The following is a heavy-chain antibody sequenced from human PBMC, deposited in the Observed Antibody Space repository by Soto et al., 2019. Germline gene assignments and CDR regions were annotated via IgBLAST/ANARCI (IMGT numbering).Heavy chain of an antibody. CDR1: GYTFTGYY. D-gene: IGHD5-18*01. CDR2: INPNSGGT. CDR3: ARDGGYSYGSYGMDV. V-gene: IGHV1-2*04. J-gene: IGHJ6*02. Sequence: GASVKVSCKASGYTFTGYYMHWVRQAPGQGLEWMGWINPNSGGTNYAQKFQGWVTMTRDTSISTAYMELSRLRSDDTAVYHCARDGGYSYGSYGMDVWGQGTTVTVSS.